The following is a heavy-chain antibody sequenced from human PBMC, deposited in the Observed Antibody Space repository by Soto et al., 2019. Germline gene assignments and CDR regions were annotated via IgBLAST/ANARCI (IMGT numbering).Heavy chain of an antibody. Sequence: AXGSLRLSCKVSGVTLRDYAMSWVRQAPGKGLEWVPDISGSGGDARYADSVKGRFTISRDNSRDTLFLQLNSLRVDDTAVYYCGKERRGSGWSVCNFWGQGTLVTVSS. J-gene: IGHJ4*02. CDR2: ISGSGGDA. CDR1: GVTLRDYA. D-gene: IGHD6-19*01. V-gene: IGHV3-23*01. CDR3: GKERRGSGWSVCNF.